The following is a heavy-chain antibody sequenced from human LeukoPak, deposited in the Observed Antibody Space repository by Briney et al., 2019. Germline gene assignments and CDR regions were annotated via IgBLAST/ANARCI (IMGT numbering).Heavy chain of an antibody. J-gene: IGHJ4*02. CDR2: ISYDGSDK. D-gene: IGHD2-15*01. Sequence: GGSLRLSCAASGFTFSSYGMHWVRQAPGKGLEWVAVISYDGSDKFYTDSLKGRFTVSRDNSRNTLYLQVNSLRVEDRGVYYCAKGEPSKAVVAAWIDYWGQGTLVTVSS. V-gene: IGHV3-30*19. CDR1: GFTFSSYG. CDR3: AKGEPSKAVVAAWIDY.